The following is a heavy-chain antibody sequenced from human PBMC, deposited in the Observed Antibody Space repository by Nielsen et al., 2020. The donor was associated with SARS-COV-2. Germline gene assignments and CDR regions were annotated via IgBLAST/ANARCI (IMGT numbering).Heavy chain of an antibody. Sequence: WGSLRLSCAASGFRFTSYSMNWVRQAPGKGLEWVASITMSGAYMYYADSVRGRFTVSRDNAENSLYLQMNSLRDEDTAVYYCARDQDGGAATSNWYFDLWGRGTLVIVSS. CDR2: ITMSGAYM. CDR3: ARDQDGGAATSNWYFDL. CDR1: GFRFTSYS. D-gene: IGHD6-25*01. J-gene: IGHJ2*01. V-gene: IGHV3-21*06.